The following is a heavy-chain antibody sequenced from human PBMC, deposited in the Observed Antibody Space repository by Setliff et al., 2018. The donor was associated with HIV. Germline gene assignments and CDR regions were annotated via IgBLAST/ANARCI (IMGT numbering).Heavy chain of an antibody. CDR1: GFTVSTNY. CDR3: ARSPQGGYFDY. J-gene: IGHJ4*03. Sequence: GGLRLSCAASGFTVSTNYMNWVRQAPGKGLEWVSIIYTGGTTYYYADSVKGRFTISRDNSKNTLYLQMNSLRVEDTAVYHCARSPQGGYFDYWGQGTLVTVSS. CDR2: IYTGGTT. V-gene: IGHV3-53*01.